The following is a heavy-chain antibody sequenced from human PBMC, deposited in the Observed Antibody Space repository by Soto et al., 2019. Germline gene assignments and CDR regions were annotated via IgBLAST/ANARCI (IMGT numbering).Heavy chain of an antibody. V-gene: IGHV1-69*01. CDR1: GSTFTSSG. CDR2: IMPLFGSA. D-gene: IGHD4-17*01. Sequence: QVVLLQSGAEVKEPGSSVRLSCQVSGSTFTSSGFNWVRQAPGQGLEWMGGIMPLFGSATYAQKFQGRISIAADDSTSTAYMELSSLRSEDTATYYCARGSTVVTPLDAFDIWGQGTVVTVSS. CDR3: ARGSTVVTPLDAFDI. J-gene: IGHJ3*02.